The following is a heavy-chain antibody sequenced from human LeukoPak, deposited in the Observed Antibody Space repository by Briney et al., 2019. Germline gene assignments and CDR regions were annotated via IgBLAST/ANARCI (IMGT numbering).Heavy chain of an antibody. CDR3: ARGRLRYFDWLCDAFDI. J-gene: IGHJ3*02. V-gene: IGHV4-34*01. Sequence: SETLSLTCAVYGGSFSGYYWSWIRQPPGKGLEWIGEINHSGSTNYNPSHKSRVTISVDTSKNQFSLKLSSVTAADTAVYYCARGRLRYFDWLCDAFDIWGQGTMVTVSS. CDR1: GGSFSGYY. CDR2: INHSGST. D-gene: IGHD3-9*01.